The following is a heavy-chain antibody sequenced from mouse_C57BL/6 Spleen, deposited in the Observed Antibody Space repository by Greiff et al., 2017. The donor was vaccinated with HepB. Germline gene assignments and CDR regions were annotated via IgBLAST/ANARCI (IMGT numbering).Heavy chain of an antibody. CDR3: ARRDGSTHYAMDY. Sequence: QVQLQQSGAELARPGASVKLSCKASGYTFTSYGISWVKQSTGQGLEWIGEIYPRSGNTYYNEKFKGKATLTADKSSSTAYMELRSLTSEDSAVYFCARRDGSTHYAMDYWGQGTSVTVSS. V-gene: IGHV1-81*01. CDR1: GYTFTSYG. CDR2: IYPRSGNT. D-gene: IGHD1-1*01. J-gene: IGHJ4*01.